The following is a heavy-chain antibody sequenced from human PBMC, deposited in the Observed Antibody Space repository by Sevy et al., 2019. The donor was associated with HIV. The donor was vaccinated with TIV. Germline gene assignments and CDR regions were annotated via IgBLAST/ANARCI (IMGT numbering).Heavy chain of an antibody. CDR1: GDSISSSNYY. CDR2: IYYSGST. J-gene: IGHJ4*02. CDR3: ARHGGRIQQWYFHY. V-gene: IGHV4-39*01. Sequence: SETLSLTCTVSGDSISSSNYYGGWIRQPPGKGLEWIGSIYYSGSTYYNPSLQSRVTISVDTSKNQFSLSLSSVTAADTAGYYCARHGGRIQQWYFHYWGQGTLVTVSS. D-gene: IGHD5-18*01.